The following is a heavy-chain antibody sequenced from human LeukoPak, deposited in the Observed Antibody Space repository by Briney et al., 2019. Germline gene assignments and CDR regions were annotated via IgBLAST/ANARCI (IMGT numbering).Heavy chain of an antibody. V-gene: IGHV7-4-1*02. J-gene: IGHJ5*02. CDR1: GYTLTSYA. CDR3: ARGYCGGGSCYGWFDP. Sequence: ASVKVSCKASGYTLTSYAMNWARQAPGQGLEWMGWINTNTGNPTYAQGFTGRFVFSLDTSVNTAYLQISSLKAEDTAVYYCARGYCGGGSCYGWFDPWGQGTLVTVSS. D-gene: IGHD2-15*01. CDR2: INTNTGNP.